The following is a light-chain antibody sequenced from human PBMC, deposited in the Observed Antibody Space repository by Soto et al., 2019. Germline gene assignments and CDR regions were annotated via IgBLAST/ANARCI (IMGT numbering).Light chain of an antibody. J-gene: IGKJ5*01. CDR1: QSISIY. Sequence: EIVLTQSPSTLSLSPGERATLSCRASQSISIYLAWYQQKPGQAPRLLIYDASNRATGISARFSGSGSGTDFTLTISSLEPEDFAVYYCQQRYSWPPITFGQGTRLEIK. CDR3: QQRYSWPPIT. CDR2: DAS. V-gene: IGKV3-11*01.